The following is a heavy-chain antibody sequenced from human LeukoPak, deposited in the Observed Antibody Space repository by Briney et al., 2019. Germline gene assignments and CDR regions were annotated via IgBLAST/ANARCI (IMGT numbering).Heavy chain of an antibody. Sequence: PGGSLRLSCAASGFTFSSYAMSWVRQAPGKGLEWVSAISGSGGSTYYADSVKGRFTISRDNSKNTLYLQMNSLRAEDTAVYYCAKDTPLVSTTDVYGSGWYGLFDYGGQGTLVTVSS. V-gene: IGHV3-23*01. D-gene: IGHD6-19*01. CDR1: GFTFSSYA. CDR3: AKDTPLVSTTDVYGSGWYGLFDY. J-gene: IGHJ4*02. CDR2: ISGSGGST.